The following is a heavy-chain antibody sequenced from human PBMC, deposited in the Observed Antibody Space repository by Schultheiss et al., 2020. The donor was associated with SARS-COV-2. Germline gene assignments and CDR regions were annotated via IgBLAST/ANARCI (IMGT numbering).Heavy chain of an antibody. CDR3: ARAARVEQLFSVRGGHLDY. V-gene: IGHV4-38-2*01. CDR2: INHSGST. CDR1: GGSFSSGHH. D-gene: IGHD3-10*01. Sequence: SETLSLTCAISGGSFSSGHHWGWIRQPPGKGLEWIGSINHSGSTYYNPSLKSRGTISVDTSKKQFSLRLGSVTAADTAVYYCARAARVEQLFSVRGGHLDYWGRGTQVTVSS. J-gene: IGHJ4*02.